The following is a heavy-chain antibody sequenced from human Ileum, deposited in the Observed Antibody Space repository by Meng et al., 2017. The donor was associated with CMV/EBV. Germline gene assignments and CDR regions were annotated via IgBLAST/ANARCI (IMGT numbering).Heavy chain of an antibody. J-gene: IGHJ4*02. V-gene: IGHV4-30-4*01. D-gene: IGHD6-6*01. Sequence: VRRERSGPGQLKPPPPLSLTCTVSGDSISSGHYYWSWIRQTPGKGLEWIGHIHDSGSTHYNPSLQSRVTISVDTSKNQFSLKLSSVTAADTAVYYCARVWGIAVRPLDYWGQGTLVTVSS. CDR2: IHDSGST. CDR1: GDSISSGHYY. CDR3: ARVWGIAVRPLDY.